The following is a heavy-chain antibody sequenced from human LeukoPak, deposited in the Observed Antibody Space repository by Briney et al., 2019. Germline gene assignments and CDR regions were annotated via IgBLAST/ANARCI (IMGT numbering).Heavy chain of an antibody. J-gene: IGHJ5*02. V-gene: IGHV6-1*01. CDR3: TGEPEQQLVRAWFDP. Sequence: SQTLSLTCVISGDSVSSNSAAWNWIRQSPSRGLEWLGRTYYRSKWFNDYAVSVKSRITIKPDTSKNQFSLQLNSVTPEDTAVYYCTGEPEQQLVRAWFDPWGQGTLVTVSS. CDR2: TYYRSKWFN. D-gene: IGHD6-13*01. CDR1: GDSVSSNSAA.